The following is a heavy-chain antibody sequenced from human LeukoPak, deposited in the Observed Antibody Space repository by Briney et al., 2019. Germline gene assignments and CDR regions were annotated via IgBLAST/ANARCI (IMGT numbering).Heavy chain of an antibody. CDR1: GFTFSSYA. D-gene: IGHD2-15*01. CDR2: ISGSGGST. J-gene: IGHJ4*01. V-gene: IGHV3-23*01. Sequence: GGSLRLSCAASGFTFSSYAMSWVRQAPGKGLEWVSAISGSGGSTYYADSVKGRFTISRDNSKNTLYLQMNSLRAEDTAVYYCAKDAPDIVVVVAAGYYFDYWGHGPLVTVSS. CDR3: AKDAPDIVVVVAAGYYFDY.